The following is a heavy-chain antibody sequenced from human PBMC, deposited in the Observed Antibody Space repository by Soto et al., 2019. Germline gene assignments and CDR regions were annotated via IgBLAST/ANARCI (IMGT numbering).Heavy chain of an antibody. J-gene: IGHJ4*02. D-gene: IGHD5-12*01. V-gene: IGHV4-4*07. CDR2: IFSSGST. CDR3: AREGSYSAYNFAHGIQLWSFDF. CDR1: GGSSNTFY. Sequence: SETLSGTCTVSGGSSNTFYWSWVRQPAGKGLEWIGRIFSSGSTSFNPSLESRVAMSVDTSKNHFSLNLSSVTAADMAVYYCAREGSYSAYNFAHGIQLWSFDFWGQGALVPVSS.